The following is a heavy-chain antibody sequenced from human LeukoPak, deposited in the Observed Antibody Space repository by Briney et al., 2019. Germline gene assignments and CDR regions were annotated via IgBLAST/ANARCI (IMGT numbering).Heavy chain of an antibody. Sequence: QPGGSLRLSCAASGFTLSSFEMNWARLAPGRGLGWFSYISRTGNSIYYADSVKGRFTISRDSAKNSLYLQMNSLRAEDTAVYYCARGPYSSNWYVDYWGQGTLVTVAS. D-gene: IGHD6-13*01. CDR3: ARGPYSSNWYVDY. V-gene: IGHV3-48*03. CDR1: GFTLSSFE. CDR2: ISRTGNSI. J-gene: IGHJ4*02.